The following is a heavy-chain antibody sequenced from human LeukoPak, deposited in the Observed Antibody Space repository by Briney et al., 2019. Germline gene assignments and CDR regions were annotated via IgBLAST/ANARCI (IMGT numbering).Heavy chain of an antibody. CDR1: GYTFTGYY. Sequence: GASVKVSCKASGYTFTGYYMHWVRQAPGQGLEWMGWINPNSGGTNYAQKFQGWVTMTRDTSISTAYMELSRLRSDDTAVYYCARVRASSWTYFDSWGRGTLVTVSS. D-gene: IGHD6-13*01. CDR2: INPNSGGT. J-gene: IGHJ4*02. V-gene: IGHV1-2*04. CDR3: ARVRASSWTYFDS.